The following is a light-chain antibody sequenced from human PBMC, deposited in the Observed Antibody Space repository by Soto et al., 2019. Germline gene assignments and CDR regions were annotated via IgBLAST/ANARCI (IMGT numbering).Light chain of an antibody. CDR3: QSYDSDLSGVV. V-gene: IGLV1-40*01. CDR2: GNI. J-gene: IGLJ2*01. CDR1: SSNIGAGYD. Sequence: QAVVTQPPSVSGAPGQRVTISCTGSSSNIGAGYDVHWYQQLPGTAPKLLIFGNINRPSGVPDRFSGSKSGTSASLAITGLQTEDEADYYCQSYDSDLSGVVFGGGTKLTVL.